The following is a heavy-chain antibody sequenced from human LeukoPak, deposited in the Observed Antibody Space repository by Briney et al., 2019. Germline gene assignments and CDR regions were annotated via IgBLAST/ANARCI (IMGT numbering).Heavy chain of an antibody. V-gene: IGHV3-48*03. J-gene: IGHJ4*02. Sequence: GGSLRLSCAASGFTFSSYEMNWVRQAPGKGLEWVSYISSSGSTIYYADSVKGRFTISRDNAKNSLYLQMNSLRAEDTAVYYCARDPGSGSFYYWGQGTLVTVSS. CDR1: GFTFSSYE. D-gene: IGHD3-10*01. CDR2: ISSSGSTI. CDR3: ARDPGSGSFYY.